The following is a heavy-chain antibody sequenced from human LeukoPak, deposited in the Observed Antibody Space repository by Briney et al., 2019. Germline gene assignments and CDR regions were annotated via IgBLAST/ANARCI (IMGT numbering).Heavy chain of an antibody. CDR1: GFTFSSYA. CDR2: ISGSGGST. Sequence: GGSLRLSCAASGFTFSSYAMSWVRQAPGKGLEWVSAISGSGGSTYYADSVKGRFTISRDNSKNTLYLQMNSLRAEDTAVYYCAKDRDSSSWSLYGMDVWGQGTTVTVSS. CDR3: AKDRDSSSWSLYGMDV. D-gene: IGHD6-13*01. J-gene: IGHJ6*02. V-gene: IGHV3-23*01.